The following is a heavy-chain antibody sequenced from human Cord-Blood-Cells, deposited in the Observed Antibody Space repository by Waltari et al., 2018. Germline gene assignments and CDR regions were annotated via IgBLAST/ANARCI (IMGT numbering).Heavy chain of an antibody. CDR1: GGTFSSYA. CDR2: IIPIFGTA. Sequence: QVQLVQSGAEVKKPGSSVKVSCKASGGTFSSYAISWVRQAPGQGLEWMGGIIPIFGTANYAQKFQGRVTITADESTSTAYMELSSLRSEDTAVYYCARSHKTVLRYFDWLLFDYWGQGTLVTVSS. J-gene: IGHJ4*02. CDR3: ARSHKTVLRYFDWLLFDY. D-gene: IGHD3-9*01. V-gene: IGHV1-69*01.